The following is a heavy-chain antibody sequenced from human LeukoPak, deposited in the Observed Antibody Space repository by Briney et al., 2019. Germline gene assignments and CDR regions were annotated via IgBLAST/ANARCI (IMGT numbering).Heavy chain of an antibody. CDR2: INPNSGGT. CDR1: GYAFTGFY. V-gene: IGHV1-2*02. D-gene: IGHD6-19*01. J-gene: IGHJ4*02. Sequence: GASVKVSCKASGYAFTGFYMHWVRQAPGQGLEWMGWINPNSGGTNYAQRFQGRATMTRDTSISTAYMELSRLTSDDTAVYYCAREPPRITVAGTPDYWGQGTLVTVSS. CDR3: AREPPRITVAGTPDY.